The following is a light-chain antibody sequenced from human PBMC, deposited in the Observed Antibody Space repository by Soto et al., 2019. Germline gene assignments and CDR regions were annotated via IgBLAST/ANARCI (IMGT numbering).Light chain of an antibody. CDR1: QSVLYSSDNKNY. CDR2: WAS. Sequence: DIVMTQSPDSLAVSLGERATINCKSSQSVLYSSDNKNYLTWYQQKPGQPPKLLIYWASTRESGVPDRFSGSGSGTDFTLIISSLQAEDVAVYYCQQYYGLPLTFGGGTKVEIK. V-gene: IGKV4-1*01. J-gene: IGKJ4*01. CDR3: QQYYGLPLT.